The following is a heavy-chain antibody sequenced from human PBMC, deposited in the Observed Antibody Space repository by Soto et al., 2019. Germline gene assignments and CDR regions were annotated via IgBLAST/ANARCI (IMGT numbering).Heavy chain of an antibody. J-gene: IGHJ4*02. CDR3: ARDVCRKDQLLGLLDY. Sequence: QVQLVQSGAEVKKPGASVKVYCKASGYTFSIYGITWVRQAPGQGLEWMGWISVYNGDTKYAKKFQGRVTMTPDTSTTPAYMELRSLRSDDTAVYYCARDVCRKDQLLGLLDYWCQGTLVTVSS. CDR1: GYTFSIYG. D-gene: IGHD2-2*01. CDR2: ISVYNGDT. V-gene: IGHV1-18*01.